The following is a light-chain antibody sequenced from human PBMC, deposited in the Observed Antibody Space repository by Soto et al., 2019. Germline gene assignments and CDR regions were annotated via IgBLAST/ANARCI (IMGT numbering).Light chain of an antibody. Sequence: IQLTQSPSFLSASVGDGVTITCRASQCIADYFAWYQQKPGKAPKLLIYAASTLQSGVPSRFSGSGSGTDFTLTISSLQPEDFATYYCLQDYNYPLTFGGGTKVDIK. CDR1: QCIADY. CDR2: AAS. CDR3: LQDYNYPLT. V-gene: IGKV1-9*01. J-gene: IGKJ4*01.